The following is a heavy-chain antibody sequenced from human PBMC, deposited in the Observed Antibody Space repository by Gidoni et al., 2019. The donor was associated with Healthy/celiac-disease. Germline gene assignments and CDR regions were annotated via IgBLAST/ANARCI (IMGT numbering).Heavy chain of an antibody. D-gene: IGHD6-6*01. CDR3: ARDRRPPFDSSSWFLVVQNWFDP. Sequence: QLQLQESVPGLVKPSETLSLPCTVSGGSISSSSYYWGWLRQPPGKGLEWIGSIYSSGSTYHNPSRKSRVTISVDTSKNQFSLKLSSVTAADTAVYYCARDRRPPFDSSSWFLVVQNWFDPWGQGTLVTVSS. J-gene: IGHJ5*02. CDR2: IYSSGST. CDR1: GGSISSSSYY. V-gene: IGHV4-39*07.